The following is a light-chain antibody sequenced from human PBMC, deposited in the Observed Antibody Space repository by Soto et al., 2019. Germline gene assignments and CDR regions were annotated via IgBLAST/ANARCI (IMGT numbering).Light chain of an antibody. J-gene: IGKJ4*01. V-gene: IGKV1-9*01. CDR2: AAS. Sequence: DIQLTQSPSFLSASVGDRVTITCRASQGISNYLAWYQQKPGKAPKLLIYAASTLQSGVPSRFSGSESGTEFTLTISSLQPEDFATYYCQRLNSFGGGTKVEIK. CDR3: QRLNS. CDR1: QGISNY.